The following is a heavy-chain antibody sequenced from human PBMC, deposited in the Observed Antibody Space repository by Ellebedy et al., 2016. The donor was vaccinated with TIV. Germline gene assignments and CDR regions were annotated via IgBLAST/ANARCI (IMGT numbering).Heavy chain of an antibody. V-gene: IGHV3-23*01. D-gene: IGHD4-17*01. CDR3: AKGQKSVTTVAFYDH. CDR2: IGRSGDNT. Sequence: GESLKISCAASGFTFTNYAMIWVRQAPGKGLEWVSAIGRSGDNTYYADSVKGRFTIYRDNSKHTLNLQMNSLRAEDTAVYFCAKGQKSVTTVAFYDHWGQGTLVTVSS. J-gene: IGHJ4*02. CDR1: GFTFTNYA.